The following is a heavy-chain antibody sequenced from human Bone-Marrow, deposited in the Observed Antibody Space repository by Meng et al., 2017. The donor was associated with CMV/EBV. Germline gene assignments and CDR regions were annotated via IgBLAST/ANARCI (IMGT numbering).Heavy chain of an antibody. Sequence: GGSLRLSCAASGFTFSSYGMNWVRQAPGKGLEWVSSISSSSSYIYYADSVKGRFTISRDNAKNSLYLQMNSLRAEDTAVYYCARTAISSTWAYYGMDVWGQGTTVTVSS. J-gene: IGHJ6*02. V-gene: IGHV3-21*01. CDR2: ISSSSSYI. CDR3: ARTAISSTWAYYGMDV. CDR1: GFTFSSYG. D-gene: IGHD2-2*01.